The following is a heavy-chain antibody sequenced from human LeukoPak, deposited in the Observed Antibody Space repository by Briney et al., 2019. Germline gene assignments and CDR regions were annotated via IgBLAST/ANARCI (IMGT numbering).Heavy chain of an antibody. CDR3: ARDSCTSGSWYFGY. D-gene: IGHD2-15*01. J-gene: IGHJ4*02. Sequence: PGRSLRLSRAASGFTFSSYGMHWVRQAPGKGLEWVAVISYDGSNKYYADSVKGRFTISRDNSKNTLYLQMNSLRAEDTAVYYCARDSCTSGSWYFGYWGQGTLVTVSS. CDR1: GFTFSSYG. CDR2: ISYDGSNK. V-gene: IGHV3-30*03.